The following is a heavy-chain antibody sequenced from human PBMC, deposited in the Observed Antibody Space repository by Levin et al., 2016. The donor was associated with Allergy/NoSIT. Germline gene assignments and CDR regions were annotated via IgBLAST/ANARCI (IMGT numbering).Heavy chain of an antibody. D-gene: IGHD1-26*01. Sequence: WIRQPPGKGLEWIGYIYYSGSTNYNSSLKSRVTISVDTSKNQFSLKLSSVTAADTAVYYCARRHRGGWEKHAFDIWGQGTMVTVSS. CDR2: IYYSGST. CDR3: ARRHRGGWEKHAFDI. J-gene: IGHJ3*02. V-gene: IGHV4-59*01.